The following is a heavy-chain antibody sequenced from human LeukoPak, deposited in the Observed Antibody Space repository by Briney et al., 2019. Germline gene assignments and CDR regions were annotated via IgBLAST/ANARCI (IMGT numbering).Heavy chain of an antibody. CDR1: GFTFSSYA. V-gene: IGHV3-23*01. Sequence: GGSLRLSCAASGFTFSSYAMRCVRQAPGKRLEWCSAISSSGGSTYYADSVKSRFTISRDNAKNSLSLQMNSLRAADKALYYCATDVTGTGAFDSWGQGTLVTVSS. CDR2: ISSSGGST. J-gene: IGHJ3*02. D-gene: IGHD1-7*01. CDR3: ATDVTGTGAFDS.